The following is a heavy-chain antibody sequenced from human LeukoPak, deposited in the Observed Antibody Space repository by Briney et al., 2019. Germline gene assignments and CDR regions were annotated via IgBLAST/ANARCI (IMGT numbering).Heavy chain of an antibody. D-gene: IGHD4-11*01. CDR2: INPNGGGS. CDR1: GYTFTDYY. J-gene: IGHJ4*02. Sequence: ASVKVSCKASGYTFTDYYIHWVRQAPGQGLEWMGWINPNGGGSSYAQNFQGRVTMTRDTSINTAYMDLNSLRSDDTAVYYCARDPPDDSGLDYWGQGTLVTVSS. V-gene: IGHV1-2*02. CDR3: ARDPPDDSGLDY.